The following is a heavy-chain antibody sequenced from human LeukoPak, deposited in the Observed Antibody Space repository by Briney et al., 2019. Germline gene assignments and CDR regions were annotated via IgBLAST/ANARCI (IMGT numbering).Heavy chain of an antibody. V-gene: IGHV4-34*01. CDR1: GGSFSGYY. CDR3: ARHYYDSSGYFDY. D-gene: IGHD3-22*01. CDR2: INHSGST. Sequence: SETLSLSCAVYGGSFSGYYLSWIRQPPGKGLEWIGEINHSGSTNYNPSLKSRVTISVDTSKNQFSLKLSSVTAADTAVYYCARHYYDSSGYFDYWGQGTLVTVSS. J-gene: IGHJ4*02.